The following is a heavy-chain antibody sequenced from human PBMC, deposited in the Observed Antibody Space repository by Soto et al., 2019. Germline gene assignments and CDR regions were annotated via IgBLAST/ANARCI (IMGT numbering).Heavy chain of an antibody. CDR2: MNPNSGNT. CDR3: AREGVSVTTYYYYGMDV. J-gene: IGHJ6*02. V-gene: IGHV1-8*01. CDR1: GYTFTSYD. D-gene: IGHD4-17*01. Sequence: GASVEVSCKASGYTFTSYDINWVRQATGQGLEWMGWMNPNSGNTGYAQKFQGRVTMTRNTSISTAYMELSSLRSEDTAVYYCAREGVSVTTYYYYGMDVWGQGTTVTVSS.